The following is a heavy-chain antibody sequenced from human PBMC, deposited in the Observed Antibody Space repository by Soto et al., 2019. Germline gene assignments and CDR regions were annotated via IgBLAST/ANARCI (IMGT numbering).Heavy chain of an antibody. CDR2: IIPIFGTA. CDR3: ATLIRADYNWFDP. J-gene: IGHJ5*02. V-gene: IGHV1-69*13. Sequence: SVKVSCKASGGTFSSYAISWVRQAPGQGLEWMGGIIPIFGTANYAQKFQGRVTITADESTSTAYMELSSLRSEDTAVYYCATLIRADYNWFDPWGQGTLVTVSS. CDR1: GGTFSSYA. D-gene: IGHD3-3*01.